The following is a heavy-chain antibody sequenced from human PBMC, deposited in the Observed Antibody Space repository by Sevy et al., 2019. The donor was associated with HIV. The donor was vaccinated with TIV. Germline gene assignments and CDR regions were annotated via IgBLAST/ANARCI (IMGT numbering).Heavy chain of an antibody. J-gene: IGHJ4*02. Sequence: SETLSLTCTVSGGSITSLYWNWIRQPPGKGLEWIANIYYNGHINYNPSRKSRVTLSLDTSKNQFSLRLSSVTAVDTAMYYCAGENAWGRGYSWGQGTLVTVSS. CDR1: GGSITSLY. CDR3: AGENAWGRGYS. CDR2: IYYNGHI. V-gene: IGHV4-59*08. D-gene: IGHD1-26*01.